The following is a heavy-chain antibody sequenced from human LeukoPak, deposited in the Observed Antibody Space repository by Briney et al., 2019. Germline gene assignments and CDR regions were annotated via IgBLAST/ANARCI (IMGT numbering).Heavy chain of an antibody. V-gene: IGHV3-23*01. J-gene: IGHJ6*02. D-gene: IGHD1-14*01. CDR1: GFTFNNYA. CDR3: AKVSGGGLYYNGMDV. Sequence: GGSLRLSCAASGFTFNNYAMNWVCQAPGKGLEWVSVISGSGGTTYYADSVKGRFTISRDSSKNTLYLQMNSLRAEDTAVYYCAKVSGGGLYYNGMDVWGQGTTVTVSS. CDR2: ISGSGGTT.